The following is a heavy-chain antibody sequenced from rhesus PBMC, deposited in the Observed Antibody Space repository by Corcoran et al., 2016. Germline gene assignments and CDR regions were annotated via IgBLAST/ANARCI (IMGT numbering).Heavy chain of an antibody. J-gene: IGHJ4*01. CDR3: AREHHMTSFDY. CDR2: IYWNDDK. CDR1: GFSLSTSVMG. D-gene: IGHD3-22*01. Sequence: QVTLKESGPALVKPTQTLTLTCTFSGFSLSTSVMGVGWIRQPSRKTLEWLAHIYWNDDKYYSTSLKSRLTISKDTSKNQVVLTMTNMDPVDTATYYCAREHHMTSFDYWGQGVLVTVSS. V-gene: IGHV2-1*01.